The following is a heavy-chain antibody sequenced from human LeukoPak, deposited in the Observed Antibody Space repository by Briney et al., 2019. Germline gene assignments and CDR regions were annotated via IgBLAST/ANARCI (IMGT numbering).Heavy chain of an antibody. Sequence: GGSLRLSCAASGFXFSDYYMSWIRQAPGKGLVWVSRINSDGYSTTYADSVKGRFTISRDNSKNTLYLQMNSLRAEDTAVYYCARDGYSGYDFYFDYWGQGSLVTVSS. CDR2: INSDGYST. CDR3: ARDGYSGYDFYFDY. J-gene: IGHJ4*02. CDR1: GFXFSDYY. V-gene: IGHV3-74*01. D-gene: IGHD5-12*01.